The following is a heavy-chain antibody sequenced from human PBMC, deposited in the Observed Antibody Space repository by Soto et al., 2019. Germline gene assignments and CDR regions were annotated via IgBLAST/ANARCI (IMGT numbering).Heavy chain of an antibody. J-gene: IGHJ4*02. CDR1: GGSISSSSYY. V-gene: IGHV4-39*01. Sequence: SETLSLTCTVSGGSISSSSYYWGWIRQPPGKGLEWIGGIYYSGSTYYNPSLKSRVTISVDTSKNQFSLKLSSVTAADTAVYYSARGQSRGYSYVGYFDYWGQGTLVTVSS. CDR2: IYYSGST. D-gene: IGHD5-18*01. CDR3: ARGQSRGYSYVGYFDY.